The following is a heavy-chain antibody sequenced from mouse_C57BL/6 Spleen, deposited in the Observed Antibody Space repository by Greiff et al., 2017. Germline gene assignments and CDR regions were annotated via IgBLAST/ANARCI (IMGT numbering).Heavy chain of an antibody. CDR3: ARSYGYDWEPYYAMDY. V-gene: IGHV1-72*01. D-gene: IGHD2-2*01. CDR1: GYTFTSYW. J-gene: IGHJ4*01. Sequence: VQLQQPGAELVKPGASVKLSCKASGYTFTSYWMHWVKQRPGRGLEWIGRIDPNSGGTKYNEKFKSKATLTVDKPYSTAYMQLSSLTSEDAAVYYCARSYGYDWEPYYAMDYWGQGTSVTVSS. CDR2: IDPNSGGT.